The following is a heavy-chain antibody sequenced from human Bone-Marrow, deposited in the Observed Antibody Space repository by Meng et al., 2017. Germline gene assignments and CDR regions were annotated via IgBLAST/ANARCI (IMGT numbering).Heavy chain of an antibody. CDR1: GYSFTSYW. V-gene: IGHV5-51*01. CDR2: IYPGDSDT. J-gene: IGHJ4*02. CDR3: ARHAPGYCSSTSCYGYYFDY. D-gene: IGHD2-2*01. Sequence: KVSCKGSGYSFTSYWVAWVRQMPGKGLEWMGIIYPGDSDTRYSPSFQGQVTISADKSISTAYLQWSSLKASDTAMYYCARHAPGYCSSTSCYGYYFDYWGQGTLVTVSS.